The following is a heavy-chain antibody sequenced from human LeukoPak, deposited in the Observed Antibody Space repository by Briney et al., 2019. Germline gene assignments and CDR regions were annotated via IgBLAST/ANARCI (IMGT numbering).Heavy chain of an antibody. D-gene: IGHD3-9*01. CDR1: GGSISSYY. V-gene: IGHV4-4*07. Sequence: SETLSLTCTVSGGSISSYYWSWIRRPAGKGLEWIGRIYTSGSTNYNPSLKSRVTMSVDTSKNQFSLKLSSVTAADTAVYYCAREAPRGVRYFDWLFSFDYWGQGTLVTVSS. CDR3: AREAPRGVRYFDWLFSFDY. J-gene: IGHJ4*02. CDR2: IYTSGST.